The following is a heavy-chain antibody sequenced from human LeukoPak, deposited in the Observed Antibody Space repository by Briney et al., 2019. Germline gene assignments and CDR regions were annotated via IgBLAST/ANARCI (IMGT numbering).Heavy chain of an antibody. D-gene: IGHD3-22*01. V-gene: IGHV1-18*01. J-gene: IGHJ4*02. CDR1: GYTFTSYG. CDR2: ISAYNGNT. CDR3: ARDLSPYYDSSGYYYFDY. Sequence: GASVKVSCKASGYTFTSYGIRWVRQAPGQGLEWMGWISAYNGNTNYAQKLQGRVTMTTDTSTSTAYMELRSLRSDDTAVYYCARDLSPYYDSSGYYYFDYWGQGTLVTVSS.